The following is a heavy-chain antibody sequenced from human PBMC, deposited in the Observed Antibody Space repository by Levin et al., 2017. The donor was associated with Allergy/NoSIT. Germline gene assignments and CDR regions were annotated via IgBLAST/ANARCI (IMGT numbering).Heavy chain of an antibody. D-gene: IGHD2-2*01. CDR1: GGSISSYY. CDR2: IYYSGST. CDR3: ASIIAGVSTS. Sequence: SQTLSLTCTVSGGSISSYYWSWIRQPPGKGLEWIGYIYYSGSTNYNPSLKSRVTISVDTSKNQFSLKLSSVTAADTAVYYCASIIAGVSTSWGQGTLVTVSS. V-gene: IGHV4-59*01. J-gene: IGHJ4*02.